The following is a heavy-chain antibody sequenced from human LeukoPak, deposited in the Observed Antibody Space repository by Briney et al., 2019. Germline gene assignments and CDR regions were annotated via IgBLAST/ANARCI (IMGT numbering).Heavy chain of an antibody. CDR1: GFTFNTYA. Sequence: PGGSLRLSCSASGFTFNTYAMSWVRQAPGKGLEWVSTISGSGANTYFADSAKGRFTISRDNSKTTLYLQMSSLRAEDTAIYYCANDRPLDFWGQGTLVIVSS. CDR2: ISGSGANT. CDR3: ANDRPLDF. V-gene: IGHV3-23*01. J-gene: IGHJ4*02.